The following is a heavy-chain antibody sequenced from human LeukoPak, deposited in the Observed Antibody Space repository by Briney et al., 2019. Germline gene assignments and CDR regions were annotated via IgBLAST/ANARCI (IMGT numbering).Heavy chain of an antibody. Sequence: SETLSLTCAVYGGSFSGYYWSWIRQPPGKGLEWIGEINHSGSTNYNPSLKSRVTISVDTSKNQFSLKLSSVTAADTAVYYCARRVGAIRPWYQGTLVTVSS. CDR3: ARRVGAIRP. D-gene: IGHD1-26*01. V-gene: IGHV4-34*01. CDR1: GGSFSGYY. J-gene: IGHJ5*02. CDR2: INHSGST.